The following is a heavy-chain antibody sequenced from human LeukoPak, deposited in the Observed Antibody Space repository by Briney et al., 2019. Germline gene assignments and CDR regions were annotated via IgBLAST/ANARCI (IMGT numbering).Heavy chain of an antibody. J-gene: IGHJ5*02. D-gene: IGHD4-17*01. Sequence: SETLSLTCTASGGAISSGSYYWSWIRQPAGKGLEWIGRIYTSGSTNYNPSLKSRVTISVDTSKNQFSLKLSSVTAADTAVYYCARDGDTVTTDNWFDPWGQGTLATVSS. CDR2: IYTSGST. CDR1: GGAISSGSYY. CDR3: ARDGDTVTTDNWFDP. V-gene: IGHV4-61*02.